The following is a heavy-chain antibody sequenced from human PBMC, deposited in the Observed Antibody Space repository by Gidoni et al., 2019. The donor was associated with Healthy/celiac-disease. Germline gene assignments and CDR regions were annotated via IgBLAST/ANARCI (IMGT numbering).Heavy chain of an antibody. CDR3: ARAAAGYYFDY. D-gene: IGHD6-13*01. J-gene: IGHJ4*02. Sequence: EVQLVESGGGLVKPGGSLSLSCAASGFTFSSYSMNWVRQAPGKGLEWVSSISSSSSYIYYADSVKGRFTISRDNAKNSLYLQMNSLRAEDTAVYYCARAAAGYYFDYWGQGTLVTVSS. CDR2: ISSSSSYI. CDR1: GFTFSSYS. V-gene: IGHV3-21*01.